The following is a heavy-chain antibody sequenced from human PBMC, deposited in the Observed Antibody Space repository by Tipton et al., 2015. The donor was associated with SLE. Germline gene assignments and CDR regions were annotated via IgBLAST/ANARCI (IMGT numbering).Heavy chain of an antibody. CDR2: IYYSGST. J-gene: IGHJ3*02. CDR3: EREGDSSGWFTGDAFEI. V-gene: IGHV4-59*01. D-gene: IGHD6-19*01. Sequence: TLSLTCTVSGGSISSYYWSWIRQPPGKGLEWIGYIYYSGSTNYNPSLKSRVTITVDTSKNQFSLKLSSVTAADTAVYYCEREGDSSGWFTGDAFEIWGQGTMVTVSS. CDR1: GGSISSYY.